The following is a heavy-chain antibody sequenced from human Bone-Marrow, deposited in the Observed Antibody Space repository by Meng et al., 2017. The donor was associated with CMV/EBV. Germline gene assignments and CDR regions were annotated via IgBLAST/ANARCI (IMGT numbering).Heavy chain of an antibody. CDR1: RFTFNSYG. J-gene: IGHJ4*02. Sequence: VGAGGGVVQPGGYVILHCAAFRFTFNSYGMHLVRQAPSKGLEWVAFIRYDGSNKYYADSVKGRFTISRDNSKNTLYLQMISLRAEDTAVYYCAIPDGYNLPFDYWGQGTLVTVSS. V-gene: IGHV3-30*02. CDR2: IRYDGSNK. D-gene: IGHD5-24*01. CDR3: AIPDGYNLPFDY.